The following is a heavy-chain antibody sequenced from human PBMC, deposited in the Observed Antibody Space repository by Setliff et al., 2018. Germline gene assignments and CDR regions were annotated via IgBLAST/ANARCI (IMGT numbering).Heavy chain of an antibody. J-gene: IGHJ4*02. CDR2: IYHSGST. CDR3: TVYNTGSSKDHY. CDR1: GGSISSSNW. Sequence: PSETLSLTCAVSGGSISSSNWWSWVRQPPGKGLECIGEIYHSGSTNYNPSLKSRVTISVDTSKNQFSLKLSSVTAADTALYYCTVYNTGSSKDHYWGQGTPVTVSS. D-gene: IGHD2-8*02. V-gene: IGHV4-4*02.